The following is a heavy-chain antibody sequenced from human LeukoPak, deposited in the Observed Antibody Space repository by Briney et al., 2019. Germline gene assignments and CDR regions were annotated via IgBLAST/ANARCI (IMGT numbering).Heavy chain of an antibody. CDR2: INAGNGNT. D-gene: IGHD1-26*01. CDR1: GYTFTSYY. Sequence: ASVKVSCKASGYTFTSYYMHWVRQAPGQGLEWMGWINAGNGNTKYSQEFQGRVTITRDTSASTAYMELSSLRSEDTAVYYCARDQSGEWELVSGWWFDPWGQGTLVTVSS. J-gene: IGHJ5*02. V-gene: IGHV1-3*03. CDR3: ARDQSGEWELVSGWWFDP.